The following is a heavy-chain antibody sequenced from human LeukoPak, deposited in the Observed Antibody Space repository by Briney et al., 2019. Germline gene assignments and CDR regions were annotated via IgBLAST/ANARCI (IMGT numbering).Heavy chain of an antibody. J-gene: IGHJ4*02. D-gene: IGHD2-21*02. CDR2: IIPIFGTA. Sequence: ASVKVSCKASGGTFSSYAISWVRQAPGQGLEWMGGIIPIFGTANYAQKFQGRVTITADESTSTAYMELSSLRSEDTAVYYCARDPAVVTAVPYFDYWGQGTLVTVSS. V-gene: IGHV1-69*01. CDR3: ARDPAVVTAVPYFDY. CDR1: GGTFSSYA.